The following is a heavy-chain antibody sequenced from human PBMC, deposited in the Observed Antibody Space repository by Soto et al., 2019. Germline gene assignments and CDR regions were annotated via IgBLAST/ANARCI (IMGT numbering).Heavy chain of an antibody. V-gene: IGHV3-23*01. CDR3: AKDFKYCSGGSCSGGAVDI. J-gene: IGHJ3*02. Sequence: GESLKISCAASGFTFSSYAMSWVRQAPGKGLEWVSAISGSGGSTYYADSVKGRFTISRDNSKNTLYLQMNSLRAEDTAVYYCAKDFKYCSGGSCSGGAVDIWGQGTMVTVSS. D-gene: IGHD2-15*01. CDR1: GFTFSSYA. CDR2: ISGSGGST.